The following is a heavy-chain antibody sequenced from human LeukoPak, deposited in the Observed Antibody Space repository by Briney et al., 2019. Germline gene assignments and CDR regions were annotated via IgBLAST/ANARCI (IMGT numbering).Heavy chain of an antibody. J-gene: IGHJ5*02. CDR2: LNSDGTNT. D-gene: IGHD1-1*01. Sequence: GGSLRLSCAASGFTFSSYWMHWVRQAPGKGLVWVSRLNSDGTNTYHADSVKGRVTISRDNAKNSLYLQMNSLRAEDTAVYYCARSGVQLERRFSWFDPWGQGTLVTVSS. CDR3: ARSGVQLERRFSWFDP. CDR1: GFTFSSYW. V-gene: IGHV3-74*01.